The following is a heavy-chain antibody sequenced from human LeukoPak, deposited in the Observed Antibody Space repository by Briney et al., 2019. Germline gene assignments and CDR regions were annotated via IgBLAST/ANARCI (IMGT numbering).Heavy chain of an antibody. J-gene: IGHJ4*02. CDR3: ARDSRSHCGTDACYGPYFDY. CDR1: GFTLSTSS. Sequence: PGGSLRLSCAASGFTLSTSSMNWVRQAPGKGLEWVSYIRGSSTTIYYADSVKGRFTVSRDNAQNSLYLQMNNLRAEDTAVYFCARDSRSHCGTDACYGPYFDYWGQGTLVTVSS. V-gene: IGHV3-48*01. CDR2: IRGSSTTI. D-gene: IGHD2-2*01.